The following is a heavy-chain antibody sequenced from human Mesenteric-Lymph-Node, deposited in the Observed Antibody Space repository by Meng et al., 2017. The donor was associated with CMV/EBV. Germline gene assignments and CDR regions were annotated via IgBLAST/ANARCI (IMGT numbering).Heavy chain of an antibody. D-gene: IGHD3-10*01. V-gene: IGHV3-74*01. CDR2: INSVGSST. CDR1: GFTFSSYW. Sequence: SGFTFSSYWRNWVRQAPGKGLVWVSRINSVGSSTSYADSVKGRFTISRDNAKNTLYLQMNSLRAEDTAVYYCARLTMVRGVIIPFDYWGQGTLVTVSS. J-gene: IGHJ4*02. CDR3: ARLTMVRGVIIPFDY.